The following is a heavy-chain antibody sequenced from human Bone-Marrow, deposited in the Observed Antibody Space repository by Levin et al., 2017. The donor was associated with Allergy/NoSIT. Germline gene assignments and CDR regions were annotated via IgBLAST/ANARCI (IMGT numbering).Heavy chain of an antibody. Sequence: SETLSLTCNVSGASISSFYWSWIRQSPGKGLEWIGYLFYSGATKYNPSLKSRFTMSIDLSKSQIALKLRSVSAAATAVYFCARVADNPDSSDYYYFGFDIWGQGTLVTVSS. V-gene: IGHV4-59*01. J-gene: IGHJ3*02. D-gene: IGHD3-22*01. CDR3: ARVADNPDSSDYYYFGFDI. CDR1: GASISSFY. CDR2: LFYSGAT.